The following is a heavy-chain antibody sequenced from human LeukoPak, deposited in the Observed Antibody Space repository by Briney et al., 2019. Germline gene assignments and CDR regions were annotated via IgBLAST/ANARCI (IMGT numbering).Heavy chain of an antibody. J-gene: IGHJ3*02. V-gene: IGHV4-59*11. CDR3: ARDPKRLGNSGSYIDAFDI. Sequence: SETLSLTCTVSGCSISSHYWSWIRQPPGKGLEWIGYIYYSGSTNYNPSLKSRVTISVDTSKNQCSLKLSSVTAADTAVYYCARDPKRLGNSGSYIDAFDIWGQGTMVTVSS. CDR1: GCSISSHY. D-gene: IGHD1-26*01. CDR2: IYYSGST.